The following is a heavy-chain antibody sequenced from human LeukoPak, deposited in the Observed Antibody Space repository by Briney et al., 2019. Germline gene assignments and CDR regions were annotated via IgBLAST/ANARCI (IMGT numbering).Heavy chain of an antibody. CDR1: GGSFSGYY. D-gene: IGHD3-10*01. J-gene: IGHJ4*02. V-gene: IGHV4-34*01. CDR2: INHSGST. CDR3: ARLRAMVRGVIGHRDY. Sequence: SETLSLTCAVYGGSFSGYYWSWIRQPPGKGLEWIGEINHSGSTNYNPSLKSRVTISVDTSKNQFSLKLSSVTAADTAVYYCARLRAMVRGVIGHRDYWGQGTLVTVSS.